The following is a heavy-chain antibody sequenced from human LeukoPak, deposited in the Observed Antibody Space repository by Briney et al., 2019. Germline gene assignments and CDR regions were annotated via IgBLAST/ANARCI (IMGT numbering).Heavy chain of an antibody. J-gene: IGHJ4*02. Sequence: GGSLRLSCAASGFTFSTYVMNWVRQAPGKGLEWVSDISGSGGSTDYADPVKGRFTISRDNSKNTLYLQMNSLRAEDTAVYFCAKDNSGWHSFDHWGQGILVTVSS. CDR1: GFTFSTYV. V-gene: IGHV3-23*01. D-gene: IGHD5-12*01. CDR3: AKDNSGWHSFDH. CDR2: ISGSGGST.